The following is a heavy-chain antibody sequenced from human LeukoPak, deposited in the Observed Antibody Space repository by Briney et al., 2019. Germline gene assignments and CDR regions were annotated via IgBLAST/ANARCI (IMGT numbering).Heavy chain of an antibody. D-gene: IGHD6-13*01. CDR2: INPNSGGT. CDR3: ARVRAAAAGTGHYYFDY. Sequence: ASVKVSCKASGYTFTGYYMHWVRQAPGQGLEWMGRINPNSGGTNYAQKFQGRVTMTRDTSISTAFMELSRLRSDDTAVYYCARVRAAAAGTGHYYFDYWGQGTLVTVSS. J-gene: IGHJ4*02. V-gene: IGHV1-2*06. CDR1: GYTFTGYY.